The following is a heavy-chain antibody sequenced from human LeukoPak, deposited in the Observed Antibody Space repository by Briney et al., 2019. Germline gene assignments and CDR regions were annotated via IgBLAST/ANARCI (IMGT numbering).Heavy chain of an antibody. J-gene: IGHJ6*02. D-gene: IGHD3-9*01. CDR2: ISSRGSTI. V-gene: IGHV3-48*03. CDR3: SRGVDILAGNLYCRGMDV. Sequence: PGGSLRLSCAASGFTFSSYEINWVRQAPGRELEGVAYISSRGSTIYYADSVKGRFTIFRDNAQNSLYLQMNSLGADGKGVYYWSRGVDILAGNLYCRGMDVWGQGTTVTVSS. CDR1: GFTFSSYE.